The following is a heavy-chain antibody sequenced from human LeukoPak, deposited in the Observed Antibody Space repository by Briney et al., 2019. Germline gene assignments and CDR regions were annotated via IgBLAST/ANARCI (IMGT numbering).Heavy chain of an antibody. CDR3: ARGWVYDSSVNWFDP. Sequence: SETLSLTCTVSGGSISSYYWSWIRQPAGKGLEWIGRIYTSGSTNYNPSLKSRVTMSVDTSKNQFSLKLSSVTAADTAVYYCARGWVYDSSVNWFDPWGQGTLVTVSS. J-gene: IGHJ5*02. CDR1: GGSISSYY. D-gene: IGHD3-22*01. CDR2: IYTSGST. V-gene: IGHV4-4*07.